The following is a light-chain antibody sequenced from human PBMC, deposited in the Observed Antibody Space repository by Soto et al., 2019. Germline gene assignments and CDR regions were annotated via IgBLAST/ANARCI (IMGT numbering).Light chain of an antibody. CDR3: QQYGSIPWT. V-gene: IGKV3-20*01. CDR2: GTS. Sequence: PGARATLSCRASQSVSSTYLAWYQQQPGQAPRLLMSGTSNRATGTPDRFSGSGSGTDFTLTISRLEPEDFAVYYCQQYGSIPWTFGQGTKVDIK. CDR1: QSVSSTY. J-gene: IGKJ1*01.